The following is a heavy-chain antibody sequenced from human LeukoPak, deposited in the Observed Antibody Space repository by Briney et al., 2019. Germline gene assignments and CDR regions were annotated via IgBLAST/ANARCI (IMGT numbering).Heavy chain of an antibody. J-gene: IGHJ3*02. D-gene: IGHD3-10*01. CDR1: GFTFSSYS. CDR2: ISSSSSTI. V-gene: IGHV3-48*01. Sequence: GGSLRLSCAASGFTFSSYSMNWVRQAPGRGLEWVEYISSSSSTIYYADCVKGRFTISRDNAKNSLYLQMNSLRAEDTAVYYCARDSSSGSYTAFDIWGQGTMVTVSS. CDR3: ARDSSSGSYTAFDI.